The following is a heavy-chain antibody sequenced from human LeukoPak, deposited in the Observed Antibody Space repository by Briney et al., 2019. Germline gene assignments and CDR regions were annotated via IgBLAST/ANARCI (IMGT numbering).Heavy chain of an antibody. D-gene: IGHD6-19*01. CDR1: GGSFSGYY. Sequence: PSETLSLTCAVYGGSFSGYYWSWIRQPPGKGLEWIGEINHSGSTNYNPSLKSRVTISVDTSKNQFSLKLSSVTAADTAVYYCARVRYSSGWYLANWFDPWGQGTLVTVSS. J-gene: IGHJ5*02. V-gene: IGHV4-34*01. CDR2: INHSGST. CDR3: ARVRYSSGWYLANWFDP.